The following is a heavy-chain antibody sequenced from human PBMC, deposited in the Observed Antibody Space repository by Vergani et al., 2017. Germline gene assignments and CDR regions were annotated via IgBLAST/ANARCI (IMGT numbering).Heavy chain of an antibody. CDR3: ARENPASMDV. D-gene: IGHD1-14*01. J-gene: IGHJ6*02. V-gene: IGHV1-69*01. CDR2: IIPILGTA. CDR1: GGTFSSYA. Sequence: QVQLVQSGAEVKKPGSSVKVSCKASGGTFSSYASSWVRQAPGQGLEWMGGIIPILGTANYAQKFQGRVTSTADESTSTANMELSSLRSEDTAVYYWARENPASMDVWGQGTTVTVSS.